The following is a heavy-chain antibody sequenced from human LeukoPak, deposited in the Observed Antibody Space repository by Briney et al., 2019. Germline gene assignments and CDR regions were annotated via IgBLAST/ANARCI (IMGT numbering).Heavy chain of an antibody. CDR1: GRSISSNNW. CDR2: IYHSGST. Sequence: SSGPLSLTCAVSGRSISSNNWWSWVRQPPGTGLEWIGKIYHSGSTDYNPSLKSRVAISIDKSNNQFSLKLSFVTAADTAVYYCARDVRGSYLFDYWGQGTLVTVSS. CDR3: ARDVRGSYLFDY. J-gene: IGHJ4*02. D-gene: IGHD1-26*01. V-gene: IGHV4-4*02.